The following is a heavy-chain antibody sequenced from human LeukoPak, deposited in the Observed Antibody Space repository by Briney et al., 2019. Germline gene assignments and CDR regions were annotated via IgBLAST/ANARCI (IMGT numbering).Heavy chain of an antibody. V-gene: IGHV3-21*01. J-gene: IGHJ4*02. CDR1: GFTFSSYS. Sequence: GGSLRLSCAASGFTFSSYSMNWVRQAPGKGLEGVSSISSSSSYIYYADSVKGRFTISRDNAKNSLYLQMNSLRAEDTAVYYCARGGRDTLFGVVTPSPFDYWGQGTLVTVSS. D-gene: IGHD3-3*01. CDR3: ARGGRDTLFGVVTPSPFDY. CDR2: ISSSSSYI.